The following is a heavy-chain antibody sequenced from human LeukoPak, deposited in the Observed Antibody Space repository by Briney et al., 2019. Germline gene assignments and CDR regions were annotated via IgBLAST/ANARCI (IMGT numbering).Heavy chain of an antibody. D-gene: IGHD5-18*01. CDR1: GFTFSSYA. Sequence: GGSLRLSCAASGFTFSSYAMSWVRQAPGKGLEWVSAISGSGGSTYYADSVKGRFTISRDNSKNTLYLQMNSLRAEDTAVYYCAKDGYGFFIGPIGMADAYYYGMDVWGQGTTVTVSS. CDR2: ISGSGGST. J-gene: IGHJ6*02. V-gene: IGHV3-23*01. CDR3: AKDGYGFFIGPIGMADAYYYGMDV.